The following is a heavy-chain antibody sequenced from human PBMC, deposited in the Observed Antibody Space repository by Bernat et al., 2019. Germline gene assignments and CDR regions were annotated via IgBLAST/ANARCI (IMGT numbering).Heavy chain of an antibody. Sequence: QVQLVQSGAEVKKPGSSVKVSCKASGGTFSSYAISWVRQAPGQGLEWMGGIIPIFGTANYAQKFQGRDTITADESTSTAYMELSSLRSEDTAVDYCAREATRYYYDSSGCFDYWGQGTLVTVSS. V-gene: IGHV1-69*01. CDR2: IIPIFGTA. CDR3: AREATRYYYDSSGCFDY. J-gene: IGHJ4*02. D-gene: IGHD3-22*01. CDR1: GGTFSSYA.